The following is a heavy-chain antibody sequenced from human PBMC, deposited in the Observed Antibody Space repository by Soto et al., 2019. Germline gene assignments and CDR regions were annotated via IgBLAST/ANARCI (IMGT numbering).Heavy chain of an antibody. D-gene: IGHD3-10*01. J-gene: IGHJ5*01. CDR1: GGSISSRSYY. V-gene: IGHV4-39*01. CDR2: IYYSGTT. CDR3: ARQNGSFRSWFDS. Sequence: LSLTCTVSGGSISSRSYYWGWIRQPPGKGLEWIGGIYYSGTTFYSPSLKSRVIISVDTSKNQFSLKLTSVTAADTAMYYCARQNGSFRSWFDSWGQGTLVTVSS.